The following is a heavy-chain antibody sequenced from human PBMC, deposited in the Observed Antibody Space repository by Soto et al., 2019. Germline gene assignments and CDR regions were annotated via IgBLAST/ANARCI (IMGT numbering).Heavy chain of an antibody. D-gene: IGHD5-12*01. V-gene: IGHV5-51*01. J-gene: IGHJ4*02. CDR1: GYNFSSYW. CDR3: ARREESGYPIFDF. Sequence: GESLKISCATSGYNFSSYWVAWVRQIPGQGLDYMGIIYPGDSDTRYSPSFEGHVTISADKSINTAYLQWTSLKTSDTANYFCARREESGYPIFDFWGPGTLVTVSS. CDR2: IYPGDSDT.